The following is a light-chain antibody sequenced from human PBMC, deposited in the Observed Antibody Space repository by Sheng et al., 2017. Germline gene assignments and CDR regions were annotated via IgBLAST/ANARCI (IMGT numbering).Light chain of an antibody. J-gene: IGKJ1*01. Sequence: DIQMTQSPSTLSASVGDRVTITCRASQNINNWLAWYQQKPGKAPKLLIYQASNLETGVPSRFSGSGSGTEFTLTINSLQPDDFATYYCQQYNYYRTFGQGTEGGNQT. CDR3: QQYNYYRT. CDR2: QAS. CDR1: QNINNW. V-gene: IGKV1-5*03.